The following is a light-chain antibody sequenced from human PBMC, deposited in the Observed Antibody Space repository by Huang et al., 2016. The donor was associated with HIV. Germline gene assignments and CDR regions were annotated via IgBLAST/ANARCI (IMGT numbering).Light chain of an antibody. Sequence: DIQMTQSPSSLSASVGDRVTITCRASQSISSYLTWYQQKPGNAPKLLIFGASSLQSGVPSRFSGSGSGTDFTLTISSLQPEDFATYYCQQSYSTLSLTCGGGTKVEIK. CDR2: GAS. CDR3: QQSYSTLSLT. J-gene: IGKJ4*01. V-gene: IGKV1-39*01. CDR1: QSISSY.